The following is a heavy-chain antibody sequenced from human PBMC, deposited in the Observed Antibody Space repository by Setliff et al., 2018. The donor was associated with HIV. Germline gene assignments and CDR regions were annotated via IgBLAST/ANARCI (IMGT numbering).Heavy chain of an antibody. CDR1: GVSTISSSSSYY. J-gene: IGHJ2*01. D-gene: IGHD3-16*02. CDR2: VYHSGTT. CDR3: ARLNYRDSDGQLWWHYFDI. Sequence: PSETLSLTCIVSGVSTISSSSSYYWGWIRQPPGKGLEWIGSVYHSGTTYDNPSLKSRVTISVDTSKNQFSLKLTAVTAADTAVYYCARLNYRDSDGQLWWHYFDIWGRGALVTVSS. V-gene: IGHV4-39*07.